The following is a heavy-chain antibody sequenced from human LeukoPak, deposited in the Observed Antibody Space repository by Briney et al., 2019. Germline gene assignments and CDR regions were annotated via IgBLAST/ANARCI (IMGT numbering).Heavy chain of an antibody. CDR3: ARDQQWLVLYYFDY. V-gene: IGHV3-30*03. J-gene: IGHJ4*02. D-gene: IGHD6-19*01. Sequence: PGGSLRLSCAASGFTFSNYGMHWVRQAPGKGLEWVAVISYGGSNKYYADSVKGRFTISRDNSKNTLYLQMNSLRAEDTAVYYCARDQQWLVLYYFDYWGQGTLVTVSS. CDR2: ISYGGSNK. CDR1: GFTFSNYG.